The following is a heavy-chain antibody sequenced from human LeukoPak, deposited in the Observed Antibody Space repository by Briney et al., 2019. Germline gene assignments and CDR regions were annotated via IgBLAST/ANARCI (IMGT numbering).Heavy chain of an antibody. Sequence: PRGSLRLSCAAPGFTPSSYAMTCVRQAPRKGVEWVSEISAIVDDTYYADSVKGRFTLSRDNSKKTLFLQINRLRAQSTAVYNCAKGRVGSASYIAWGGQGTLVTVSA. CDR3: AKGRVGSASYIAW. D-gene: IGHD3-10*01. V-gene: IGHV3-23*01. J-gene: IGHJ4*02. CDR1: GFTPSSYA. CDR2: ISAIVDDT.